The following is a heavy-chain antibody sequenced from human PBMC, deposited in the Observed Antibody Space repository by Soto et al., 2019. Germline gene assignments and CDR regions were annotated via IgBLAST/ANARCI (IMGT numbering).Heavy chain of an antibody. CDR3: AREYSSSSGLLWFDP. CDR1: GGTFSSYA. CDR2: IIPIFGTA. V-gene: IGHV1-69*01. Sequence: QVQLVQSGAEVTKPGSSVKVSCKASGGTFSSYAISWVRQAPGQGLEWMGGIIPIFGTANYAQKFQGRVTIPADESTRTAYRELSSLKSEDTAVYYCAREYSSSSGLLWFDPWGQVTLVTVSS. J-gene: IGHJ5*02. D-gene: IGHD6-6*01.